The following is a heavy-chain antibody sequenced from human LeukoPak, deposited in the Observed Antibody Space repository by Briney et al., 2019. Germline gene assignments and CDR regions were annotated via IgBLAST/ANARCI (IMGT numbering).Heavy chain of an antibody. Sequence: ASVKVSCKASGYTXTGYYMHWVRQAPGQGLEWMGWINPNSGGTNYAQKFQGRVTMTRDVSITTAYMELSGLRSEDTAVYYCARTTGTKGFDLCGQGTLVTVSS. CDR3: ARTTGTKGFDL. CDR2: INPNSGGT. V-gene: IGHV1-2*02. D-gene: IGHD1-1*01. CDR1: GYTXTGYY. J-gene: IGHJ5*02.